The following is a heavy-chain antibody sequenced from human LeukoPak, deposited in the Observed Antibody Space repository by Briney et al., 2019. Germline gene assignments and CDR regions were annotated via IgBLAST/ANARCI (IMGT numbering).Heavy chain of an antibody. J-gene: IGHJ4*02. D-gene: IGHD5-18*01. V-gene: IGHV3-23*01. CDR1: GFTFSNYA. Sequence: GGSLRLSCAASGFTFSNYAMSWVRQAPGKGLEWVSATTDSGYSTYYADSVKGRFAISRDNSKSTLYLQMNSLRAEDTAVYYCAKLTTVDTAMVSYNWGQGTLVTVSS. CDR3: AKLTTVDTAMVSYN. CDR2: TTDSGYST.